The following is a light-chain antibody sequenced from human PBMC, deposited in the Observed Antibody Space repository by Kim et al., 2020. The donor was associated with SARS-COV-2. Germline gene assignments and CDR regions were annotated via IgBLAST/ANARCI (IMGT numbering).Light chain of an antibody. J-gene: IGLJ2*01. V-gene: IGLV3-9*01. CDR2: RDS. CDR1: NIGSKN. CDR3: QVWDSSSVV. Sequence: SYELTQPLSVSVALGQTARITCGGNNIGSKNVHWYQQKPGQAPVLVIYRDSNRPSGIPELFSGTNSGNTATLSISRAQAWDEADYYCQVWDSSSVVFGAGTQLSVL.